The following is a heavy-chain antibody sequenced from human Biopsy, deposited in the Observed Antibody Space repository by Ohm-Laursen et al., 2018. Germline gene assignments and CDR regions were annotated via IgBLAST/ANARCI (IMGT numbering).Heavy chain of an antibody. J-gene: IGHJ4*02. CDR2: TTPVFGVV. CDR1: GGAFRSHT. D-gene: IGHD1-7*01. CDR3: ETGLDGLTGTTSLDD. Sequence: GASVKVSCKAPGGAFRSHTITWVRQAPGQGLEWVGNTTPVFGVVNYARKLQGRVTITADESMAIGRLEVSSLRVDDTAVYYCETGLDGLTGTTSLDDWGQGTLVIVSP. V-gene: IGHV1-69*13.